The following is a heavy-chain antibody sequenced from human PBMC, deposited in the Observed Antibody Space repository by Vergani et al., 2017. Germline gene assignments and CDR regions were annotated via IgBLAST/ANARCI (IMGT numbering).Heavy chain of an antibody. CDR1: GFTLSNYD. D-gene: IGHD1-14*01. CDR3: AKVGNPSIQYFDY. V-gene: IGHV3-30*02. Sequence: QVQLVESGGGVVQRGGSLRLSCATSGFTLSNYDMQWIRQGPGKGLEFVAFIQFDGSNQYYADSVKGRFTLSRDFSKNTLYLQMNSLRAEDTAVYYCAKVGNPSIQYFDYWGQGTLVTVSS. J-gene: IGHJ4*02. CDR2: IQFDGSNQ.